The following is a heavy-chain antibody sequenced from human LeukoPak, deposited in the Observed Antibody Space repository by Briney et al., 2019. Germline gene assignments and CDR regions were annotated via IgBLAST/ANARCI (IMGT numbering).Heavy chain of an antibody. Sequence: GASVRVSFKASGYTFTGYYMHWVRQAPGQGLEWMGWINPNSGGTNYAQKFQGRVTMTRDTSISTAYMELSRLRSDDTAVYYCARDQRLTTVVTCDAFDIWGQGTMVTVSS. CDR3: ARDQRLTTVVTCDAFDI. D-gene: IGHD4-23*01. V-gene: IGHV1-2*02. CDR1: GYTFTGYY. CDR2: INPNSGGT. J-gene: IGHJ3*02.